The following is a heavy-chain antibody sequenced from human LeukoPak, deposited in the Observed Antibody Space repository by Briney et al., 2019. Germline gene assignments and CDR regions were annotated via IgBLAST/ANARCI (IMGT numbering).Heavy chain of an antibody. J-gene: IGHJ6*04. CDR2: ISSSGGTI. CDR1: GFTFSSYE. CDR3: ARDGGYCSGGSCKADV. V-gene: IGHV3-48*03. D-gene: IGHD2-15*01. Sequence: GGSLRLSCAASGFTFSSYEMNWVRQAPGKGLEWVSYISSSGGTIYYADSVKGRFTISRDNAKNSLYLQMNSLRAEDTAVYYCARDGGYCSGGSCKADVWGKGTTVTVSS.